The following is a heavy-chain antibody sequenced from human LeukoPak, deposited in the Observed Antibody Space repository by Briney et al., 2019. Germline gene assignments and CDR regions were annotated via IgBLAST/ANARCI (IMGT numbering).Heavy chain of an antibody. V-gene: IGHV3-74*01. CDR2: INTDGSST. Sequence: GGSLRLSCAGSGFTFSDFWMTWVRQTPGKGLVWVSRINTDGSSTRYADSVKGRFTISRDNSKNTLYLQMNSLRAEDTAVYYCAKDQTPGGMDVWGQGTTVTVSS. D-gene: IGHD3-10*01. J-gene: IGHJ6*02. CDR3: AKDQTPGGMDV. CDR1: GFTFSDFW.